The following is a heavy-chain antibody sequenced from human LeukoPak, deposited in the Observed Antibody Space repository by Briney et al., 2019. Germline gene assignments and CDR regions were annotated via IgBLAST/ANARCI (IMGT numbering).Heavy chain of an antibody. Sequence: EASVKVSCKASGYTFTTYGISWVRQAPGQGLEWMAWISAYNGNTNYAQNLQGRFTMTTDTSTTTAYMELRSLRSEDTAVYYCARERSSGYNDAFDIWGQGTMVTVSS. D-gene: IGHD3-22*01. CDR1: GYTFTTYG. V-gene: IGHV1-18*01. CDR3: ARERSSGYNDAFDI. CDR2: ISAYNGNT. J-gene: IGHJ3*02.